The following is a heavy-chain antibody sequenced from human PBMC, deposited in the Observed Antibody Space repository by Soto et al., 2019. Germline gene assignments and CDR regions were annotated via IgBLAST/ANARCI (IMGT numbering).Heavy chain of an antibody. V-gene: IGHV6-1*01. J-gene: IGHJ5*02. D-gene: IGHD6-13*01. CDR1: GDSVSSNSAA. CDR2: TYYRSKWYN. CDR3: ASDKEQQLANYNWFDP. Sequence: PSQTLSLTCAISGDSVSSNSAAWNWIRQSPSRGLEWLGRTYYRSKWYNDYAVSLKSRITINPDTSNNQFSLQLNSLTPEDTAVYYCASDKEQQLANYNWFDPWGQGTLVTVSS.